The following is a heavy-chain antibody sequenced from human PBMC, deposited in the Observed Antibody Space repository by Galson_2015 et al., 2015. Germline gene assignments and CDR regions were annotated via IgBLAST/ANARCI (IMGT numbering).Heavy chain of an antibody. CDR1: GFTFSSYA. V-gene: IGHV3-23*01. CDR2: ISGSGGST. J-gene: IGHJ4*02. D-gene: IGHD6-19*01. CDR3: AKDASGSGWWDY. Sequence: SLRLSCAASGFTFSSYAMSWVRQAPGKGLEWVSGISGSGGSTDYADSVKGRFTISRDNSKNTVYLQMNSLRAEDTAVYYCAKDASGSGWWDYWGQGTLVTVSS.